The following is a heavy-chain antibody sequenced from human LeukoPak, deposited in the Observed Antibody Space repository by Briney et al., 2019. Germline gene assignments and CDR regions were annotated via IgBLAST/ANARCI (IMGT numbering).Heavy chain of an antibody. V-gene: IGHV1-2*02. CDR1: GYTLTELS. CDR3: AREYYYASGNYYNRIDY. J-gene: IGHJ4*02. CDR2: INPNGGDT. D-gene: IGHD3-10*01. Sequence: ASVKVSCKVSGYTLTELSMHWVRQAPGQGLEWMGWINPNGGDTNYAQKFQGRVTMTRDTSISTAYMALSRLKYDDTAVYYCAREYYYASGNYYNRIDYWGQGTLVTVSS.